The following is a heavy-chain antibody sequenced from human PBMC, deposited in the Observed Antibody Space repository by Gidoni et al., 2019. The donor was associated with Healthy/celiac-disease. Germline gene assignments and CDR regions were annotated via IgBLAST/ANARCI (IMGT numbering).Heavy chain of an antibody. D-gene: IGHD3-22*01. Sequence: QVQLQQWGAGLLKPSETLSLTCAVYGGSFSGYYWSWIRQPPGKGLEWIGEINHSGSTNYNPSLKSRVNISVDTSKNQFSLKLSSVTAADTAVYYCARPLNYYDSSGYYYDGMDVWGQGTTVTVSS. V-gene: IGHV4-34*01. CDR2: INHSGST. CDR3: ARPLNYYDSSGYYYDGMDV. CDR1: GGSFSGYY. J-gene: IGHJ6*02.